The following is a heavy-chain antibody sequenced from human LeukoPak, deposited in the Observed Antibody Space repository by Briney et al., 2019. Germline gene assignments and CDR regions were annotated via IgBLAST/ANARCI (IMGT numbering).Heavy chain of an antibody. CDR2: ISGSGGSP. V-gene: IGHV3-23*01. J-gene: IGHJ3*02. D-gene: IGHD3-22*01. CDR1: GFTFSSYA. CDR3: AKGYYYDSSGYSTADAFDI. Sequence: GGSLRLSCAASGFTFSSYAMSWVRQAPGKGLEWVSAISGSGGSPYYADSVKGRFTISRDNSKNTLYLQMNSLRAEDTAVYYCAKGYYYDSSGYSTADAFDIWGQGTMVTVSS.